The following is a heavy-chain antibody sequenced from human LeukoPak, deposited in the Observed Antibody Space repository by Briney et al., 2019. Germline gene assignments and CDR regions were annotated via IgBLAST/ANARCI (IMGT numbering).Heavy chain of an antibody. D-gene: IGHD2-8*01. V-gene: IGHV5-10-1*01. J-gene: IGHJ4*02. Sequence: GESLKISCKGSGYSFTNYWISWVRQMPGKGLEWMGRIDPSDSYTNYSPSFQGHVTISADKSISTAYLQWSSLKASDTAMYYCTRRYCTNGVCYTDYFDYWGQGTLVTVSS. CDR1: GYSFTNYW. CDR2: IDPSDSYT. CDR3: TRRYCTNGVCYTDYFDY.